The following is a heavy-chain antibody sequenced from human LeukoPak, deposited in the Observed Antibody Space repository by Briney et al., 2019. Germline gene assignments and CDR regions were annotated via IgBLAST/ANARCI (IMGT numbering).Heavy chain of an antibody. CDR1: GFTFSSYG. J-gene: IGHJ6*03. D-gene: IGHD3-10*01. CDR2: ISGSGGST. V-gene: IGHV3-23*01. CDR3: AKDHSLWFGVQVHYYYYMDV. Sequence: PGGSLRLSCAASGFTFSSYGMSWVRQAPGKGLDWVSAISGSGGSTYYADSVKGRFPISRDNSKNTLYLQMNSLRAEDTAVYYCAKDHSLWFGVQVHYYYYMDVWGKGTTVTISS.